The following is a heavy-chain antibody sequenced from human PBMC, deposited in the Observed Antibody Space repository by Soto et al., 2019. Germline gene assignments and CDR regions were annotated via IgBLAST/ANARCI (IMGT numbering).Heavy chain of an antibody. CDR3: AKDSVFVLVVGAPDTFDI. J-gene: IGHJ3*02. Sequence: GGSLRLSCAASGFTFSSYAMSWVRQAPGKGLEWVSAISGSGGSTYYADSEKGRFTISRDNSKNTLYLQMNSLRAEDTALYYCAKDSVFVLVVGAPDTFDIWGQGTMVTVSS. D-gene: IGHD2-15*01. CDR1: GFTFSSYA. V-gene: IGHV3-23*01. CDR2: ISGSGGST.